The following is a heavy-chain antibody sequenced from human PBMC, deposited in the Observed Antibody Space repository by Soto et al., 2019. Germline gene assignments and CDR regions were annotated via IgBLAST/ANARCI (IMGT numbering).Heavy chain of an antibody. J-gene: IGHJ5*02. Sequence: EVQLLESGGGLVQPGGSLRLSCAASGFTFSSYAMSWVRQAPGKGLEWVSAISGSGGSTYYADSVKGRFTISRENSKNTLNLQMNSLRAEDTAVYYCAKDPRVGGYSGYAPSWGQGTQVTVSS. CDR2: ISGSGGST. V-gene: IGHV3-23*01. D-gene: IGHD5-12*01. CDR1: GFTFSSYA. CDR3: AKDPRVGGYSGYAPS.